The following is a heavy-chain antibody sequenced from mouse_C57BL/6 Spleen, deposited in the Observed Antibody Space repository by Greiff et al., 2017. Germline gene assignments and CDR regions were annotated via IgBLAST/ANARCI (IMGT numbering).Heavy chain of an antibody. CDR1: GFSLTSYG. CDR2: IWRGGST. CDR3: AKNNGNYSWYLDG. V-gene: IGHV2-5*01. J-gene: IGHJ1*03. Sequence: QVQLQQSGPGLVQPSQSLSITCTVSGFSLTSYGVHWVRQSPGKGLEWMGVIWRGGSTDYNAAFMSRRSITKDNSKSQVFFKMNSLQADDTAIYDWAKNNGNYSWYLDGWGTGTTVTVSA. D-gene: IGHD2-1*01.